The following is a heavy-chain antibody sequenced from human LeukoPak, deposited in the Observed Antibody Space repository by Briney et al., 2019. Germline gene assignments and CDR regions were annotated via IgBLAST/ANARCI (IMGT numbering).Heavy chain of an antibody. Sequence: TGGSLRLSCAASGFTFSSYSMNWVRQAPGKGLEWVSSISSSSSYIYYADSVKGRFTISRDNAKNSLYLQMNSLRAEDTAVYYCASRVGYYYDSSGSYYFDPWGQGTLVTVSS. CDR2: ISSSSSYI. CDR3: ASRVGYYYDSSGSYYFDP. V-gene: IGHV3-21*01. CDR1: GFTFSSYS. J-gene: IGHJ4*02. D-gene: IGHD3-22*01.